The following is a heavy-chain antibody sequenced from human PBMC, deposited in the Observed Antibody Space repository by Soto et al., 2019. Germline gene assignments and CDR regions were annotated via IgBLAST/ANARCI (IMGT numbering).Heavy chain of an antibody. CDR1: GYTFTGYY. J-gene: IGHJ6*01. CDR3: ARDHQQLVRTTHYYYYYGMDV. D-gene: IGHD6-6*01. V-gene: IGHV1-2*04. Sequence: GASVKVSCKASGYTFTGYYMHWVRQAPGQGLEWMGWINPNSGGTNYAQKFQGWVTMTRDTSISTAYMELSRLRSDDTAVYYCARDHQQLVRTTHYYYYYGMDVSGQGTTVTVSS. CDR2: INPNSGGT.